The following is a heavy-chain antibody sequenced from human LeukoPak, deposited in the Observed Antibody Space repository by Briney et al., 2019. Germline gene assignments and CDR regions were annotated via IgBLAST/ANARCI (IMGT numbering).Heavy chain of an antibody. Sequence: PGGSLRLSCAASGFTFSSYAMRWVRQAPGKGLEWVSAISGSGGSTYYADSVKGRFTISRGNSKNTLYLQMNSLRAEDTAVYYCAKDPMIVVLYYFDYWGQGTLVTVSS. CDR3: AKDPMIVVLYYFDY. CDR1: GFTFSSYA. CDR2: ISGSGGST. D-gene: IGHD3-22*01. V-gene: IGHV3-23*01. J-gene: IGHJ4*02.